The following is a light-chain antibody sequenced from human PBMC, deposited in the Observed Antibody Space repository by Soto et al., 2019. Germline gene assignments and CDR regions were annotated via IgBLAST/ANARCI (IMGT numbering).Light chain of an antibody. CDR1: QSVSSNY. Sequence: EVVMTQSPATLSVSPVERATLSCRASQSVSSNYIAWHQQKPGQAPRLLIYGASSRATGIPDRFSGSGSGTDFTLTINGLEPEDCAVYYCQQYASSPLTFGGGTKVDIK. CDR3: QQYASSPLT. CDR2: GAS. J-gene: IGKJ4*01. V-gene: IGKV3-20*01.